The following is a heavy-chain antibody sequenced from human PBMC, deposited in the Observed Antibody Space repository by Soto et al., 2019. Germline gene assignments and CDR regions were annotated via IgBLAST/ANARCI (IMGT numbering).Heavy chain of an antibody. CDR3: ANLPHRIVVAILPLPT. V-gene: IGHV4-4*02. J-gene: IGHJ5*02. D-gene: IGHD2-21*01. CDR2: IYHSGSP. CDR1: GGSISSTNW. Sequence: QVQLRESGPGLVKTSGTLSLTCAVSGGSISSTNWCTWVRQPPGKGLEWIGEIYHSGSPTYSPSFRGRATISVDKSNNQFSLRLRSVTAADTAVYYCANLPHRIVVAILPLPTCGQGILVTVSS.